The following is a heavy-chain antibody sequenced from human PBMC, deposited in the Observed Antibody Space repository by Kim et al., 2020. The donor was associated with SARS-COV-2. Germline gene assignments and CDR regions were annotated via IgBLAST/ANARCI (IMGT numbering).Heavy chain of an antibody. J-gene: IGHJ5*02. Sequence: SGPTLVNPTQTLTLTCTFSGFSLSTYGVSVGWIRRAPGKALEWLAVIYWDNDNRLSPFLETRLTITKDTSKNQVVLTMTDMDVADTATYFCAHSPSYIWFDAGGQGTLVTVSS. CDR1: GFSLSTYGVS. V-gene: IGHV2-5*02. CDR3: AHSPSYIWFDA. CDR2: IYWDNDN.